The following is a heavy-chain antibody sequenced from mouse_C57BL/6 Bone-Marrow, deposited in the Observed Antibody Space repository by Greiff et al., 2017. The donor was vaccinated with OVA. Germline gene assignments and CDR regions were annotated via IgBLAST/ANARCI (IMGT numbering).Heavy chain of an antibody. J-gene: IGHJ2*01. CDR1: GYTFTSYW. CDR2: IDPSDSYT. D-gene: IGHD1-1*01. Sequence: QVQLQQPGAELVMPGASVKLSCKASGYTFTSYWMHWVKQRPGQGLEWIGEIDPSDSYTNYNQKFKGKSTLTVDKSSSTAYMQLSSLTSEDSAVYYCARGGGDYYGSPSYFDYWGQGTTLTVSS. CDR3: ARGGGDYYGSPSYFDY. V-gene: IGHV1-69*01.